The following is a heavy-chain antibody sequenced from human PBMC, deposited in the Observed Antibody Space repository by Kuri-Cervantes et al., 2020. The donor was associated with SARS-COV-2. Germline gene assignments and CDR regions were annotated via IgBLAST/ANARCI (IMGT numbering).Heavy chain of an antibody. D-gene: IGHD2-21*02. Sequence: GGSLRLSCAASGFTFSSYAMHWVRQAPGKGLEWVAVISYDGSNKYYADSVKGRFTISRDNSKNTLYLQMNSLRAEDTAVYYCARDLHIVVVTATHYYYYGMDVWGQGTTVTVSS. J-gene: IGHJ6*02. V-gene: IGHV3-30*11. CDR2: ISYDGSNK. CDR3: ARDLHIVVVTATHYYYYGMDV. CDR1: GFTFSSYA.